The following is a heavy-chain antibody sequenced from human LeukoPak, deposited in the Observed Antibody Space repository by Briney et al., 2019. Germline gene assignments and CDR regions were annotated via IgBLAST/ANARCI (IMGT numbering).Heavy chain of an antibody. CDR2: INPNSGGT. V-gene: IGHV1-2*02. J-gene: IGHJ4*02. CDR1: GYTFTGYY. Sequence: ASVKVSCKASGYTFTGYYMHWVRQAPGQGLEWMGWINPNSGGTNYAQKFQGRVTMTRDTSISTAYMELSRLRSDDTAVYYCARDQGITIFGVVMYFDCWRQRTLVTVRS. D-gene: IGHD3-3*01. CDR3: ARDQGITIFGVVMYFDC.